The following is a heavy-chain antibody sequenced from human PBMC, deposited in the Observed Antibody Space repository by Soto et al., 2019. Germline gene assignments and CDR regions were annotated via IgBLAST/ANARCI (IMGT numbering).Heavy chain of an antibody. CDR1: GGSFSGYY. D-gene: IGHD1-7*01. CDR2: INHSGST. V-gene: IGHV4-34*01. Sequence: QVQLQQWGAGLLKPSETLSLTCAVYGGSFSGYYWSWIRQPPGKGLEWIGEINHSGSTNYNPSLKSRVTISVDTSKNQFALKLSSVTAADTAVYYCARDAHGYNWNYSVRGGQRSYYFDYWGQGTLVTVSS. J-gene: IGHJ4*02. CDR3: ARDAHGYNWNYSVRGGQRSYYFDY.